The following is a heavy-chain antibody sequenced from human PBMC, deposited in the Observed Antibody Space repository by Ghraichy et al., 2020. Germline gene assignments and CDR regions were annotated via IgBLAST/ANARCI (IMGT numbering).Heavy chain of an antibody. CDR3: ARDEGAFIALAGVDAFDI. V-gene: IGHV3-21*01. CDR1: GCTFSTYS. D-gene: IGHD6-19*01. CDR2: ISSSSSYI. Sequence: GGSLRLSCAASGCTFSTYSMNWVRQAPGKGLEWVSSISSSSSYIYYADSVKGRFTISRDNAKNSLYLQMNSLRAEDTAVYYCARDEGAFIALAGVDAFDIWGQGTMLTVSS. J-gene: IGHJ3*02.